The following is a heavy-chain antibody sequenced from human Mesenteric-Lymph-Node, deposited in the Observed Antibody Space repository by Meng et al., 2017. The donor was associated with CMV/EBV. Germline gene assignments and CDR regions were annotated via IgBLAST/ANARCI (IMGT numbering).Heavy chain of an antibody. Sequence: GGSLRLSCAASGFTFSSYWMSWVRQAPGKGLEWVASIKQDGSERYYVDSVKGRFTISRDNAKNSLYLQMNSPRAEDTAVYYCARADQAQTYYDFWSGYFWGFDYWGQGTLVTVSS. CDR3: ARADQAQTYYDFWSGYFWGFDY. J-gene: IGHJ4*02. CDR2: IKQDGSER. V-gene: IGHV3-7*01. D-gene: IGHD3-3*01. CDR1: GFTFSSYW.